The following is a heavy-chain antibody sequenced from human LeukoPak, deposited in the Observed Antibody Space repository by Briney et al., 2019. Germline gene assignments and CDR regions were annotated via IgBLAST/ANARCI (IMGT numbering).Heavy chain of an antibody. J-gene: IGHJ4*02. CDR2: IKQGGSEK. CDR3: AREGRESQGFDY. Sequence: AGSLRLSCAASGFTFSNYWMTWVRQAPGKGLEWVANIKQGGSEKNYVDSVEGRFTIPRDNAKNSLYLQMNSLRAEDTAVYYCAREGRESQGFDYWGQGTLVTVS. CDR1: GFTFSNYW. D-gene: IGHD3-10*01. V-gene: IGHV3-7*05.